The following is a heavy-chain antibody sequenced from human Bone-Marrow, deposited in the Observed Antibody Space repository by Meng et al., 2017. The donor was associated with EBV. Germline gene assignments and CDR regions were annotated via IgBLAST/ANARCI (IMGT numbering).Heavy chain of an antibody. Sequence: EVQLVESGGGSVQPGGSLRLSCAASGFSVSGYWMHWVRQAPGKGVVWVSRIKSDGTSRYYADSVKGRFTISRDNAKNTLYLQMNSLRAEDTAVYFCARSDWFDPWGQGTLVTVSS. CDR1: GFSVSGYW. J-gene: IGHJ5*02. V-gene: IGHV3-74*01. CDR2: IKSDGTSR. CDR3: ARSDWFDP.